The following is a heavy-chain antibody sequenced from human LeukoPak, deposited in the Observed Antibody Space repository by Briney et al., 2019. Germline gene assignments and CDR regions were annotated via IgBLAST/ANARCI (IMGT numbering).Heavy chain of an antibody. J-gene: IGHJ4*02. CDR3: ASSLRSSGYYYFAVDY. D-gene: IGHD3-22*01. Sequence: SETLSLTCTVSGGSISSGSYYWSWIRQPAGKGLEWIGRIYTSGSTNYNPSLKSRVTISVDTSKNQFSLKLSSVTAADTAVYYCASSLRSSGYYYFAVDYWGQGTLVTVSS. V-gene: IGHV4-61*02. CDR2: IYTSGST. CDR1: GGSISSGSYY.